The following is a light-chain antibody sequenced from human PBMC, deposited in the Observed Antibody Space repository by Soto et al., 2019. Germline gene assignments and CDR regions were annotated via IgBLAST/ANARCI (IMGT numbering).Light chain of an antibody. Sequence: EIVMTPSPATLSVSPLERATLSFSASQSVSSTVAWYQQKPGQAPRLLIYSVSTRATGIPARFSGSGSGTEFTLTISSLQSEDFAVYYCQQYNDWPTPFGQGTRWIS. CDR1: QSVSST. J-gene: IGKJ1*01. CDR2: SVS. V-gene: IGKV3-15*01. CDR3: QQYNDWPTP.